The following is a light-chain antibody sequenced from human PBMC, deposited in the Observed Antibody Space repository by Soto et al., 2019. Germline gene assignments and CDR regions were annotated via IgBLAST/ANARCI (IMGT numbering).Light chain of an antibody. CDR1: SSNVGGYNS. CDR2: DVS. J-gene: IGLJ2*01. CDR3: SSYTSSSIPPVV. V-gene: IGLV2-14*03. Sequence: QSALTQPASVSGSPGQSITISCTGTSSNVGGYNSVSWYQQHPGKAPKLMIYDVSNRPSGVSARFSGSKSGNTASLTISGLQAEDEADYYFSSYTSSSIPPVVFGGGTKVNVL.